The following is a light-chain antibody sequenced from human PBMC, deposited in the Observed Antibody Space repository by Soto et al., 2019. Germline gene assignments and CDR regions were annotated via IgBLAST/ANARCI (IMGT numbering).Light chain of an antibody. V-gene: IGLV2-8*01. CDR3: SSYAGSNNEV. CDR2: EVS. CDR1: SSDVGGYNY. J-gene: IGLJ1*01. Sequence: QSVLTQPPSASGSPGQSVTISCTGTSSDVGGYNYVSLYQQHPGKAPKLMIYEVSKRPSGVPDRFSGSNSGNTASLTVSGLQAEDEADYYCSSYAGSNNEVFGTGTKLTVL.